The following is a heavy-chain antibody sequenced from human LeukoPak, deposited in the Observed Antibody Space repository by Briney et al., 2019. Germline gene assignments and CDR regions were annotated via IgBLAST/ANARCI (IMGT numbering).Heavy chain of an antibody. V-gene: IGHV4-59*01. CDR3: ARDSNYLDAFDI. Sequence: SETLSLTCTVSGGSISSYYWSWIRQPPGKGLEWIGYIYYSGSTNYNPSLKSRVTISVDTSKNQFPLKLSSVTAADTAVYYCARDSNYLDAFDIWGQGTMVTVSS. CDR2: IYYSGST. CDR1: GGSISSYY. D-gene: IGHD4-11*01. J-gene: IGHJ3*02.